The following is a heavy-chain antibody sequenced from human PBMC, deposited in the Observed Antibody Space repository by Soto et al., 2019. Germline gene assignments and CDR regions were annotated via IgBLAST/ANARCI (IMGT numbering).Heavy chain of an antibody. J-gene: IGHJ4*02. V-gene: IGHV1-3*04. Sequence: QVHLVQSGAEEKKPGASVKVSCEASEYTFTSYAMHWVRQAPGQRLEWMGWINTGNGNTKYSQKLQGRXXIXRXXSASTAYMELSSLLSEDTAVYYCARVGPIYGVFDYWGQGTLVTVSS. D-gene: IGHD4-17*01. CDR2: INTGNGNT. CDR1: EYTFTSYA. CDR3: ARVGPIYGVFDY.